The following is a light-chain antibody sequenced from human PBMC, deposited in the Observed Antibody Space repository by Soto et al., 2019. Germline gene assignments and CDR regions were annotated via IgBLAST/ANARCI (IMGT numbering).Light chain of an antibody. CDR2: VAS. V-gene: IGKV1-39*01. CDR1: QSISSF. Sequence: DIQLTQSPSSLSASVGDRVIITCRASQSISSFLNWYQQKPGKAPKVLISVASSLQSGVPSRFSGSGSGTDFTLTISSLEPEDFATYYCQQTYSNLLSFGGGTTVDVK. J-gene: IGKJ4*01. CDR3: QQTYSNLLS.